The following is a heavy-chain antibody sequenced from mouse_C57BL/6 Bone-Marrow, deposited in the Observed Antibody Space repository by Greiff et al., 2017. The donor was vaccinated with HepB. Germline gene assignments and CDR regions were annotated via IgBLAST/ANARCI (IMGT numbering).Heavy chain of an antibody. V-gene: IGHV1-7*01. Sequence: QVQLKESGAELAKPGASVKLSCKASGYTFTSYWMHWVKQRPGQGLEWIGYINPSSGYTKYNQKFKDKATLTADKSSSTAYMQLRSLTYEDSAVYYCARIPYYYGSRHWYFDVWGTGTTVTVSS. CDR3: ARIPYYYGSRHWYFDV. J-gene: IGHJ1*03. CDR2: INPSSGYT. D-gene: IGHD1-1*01. CDR1: GYTFTSYW.